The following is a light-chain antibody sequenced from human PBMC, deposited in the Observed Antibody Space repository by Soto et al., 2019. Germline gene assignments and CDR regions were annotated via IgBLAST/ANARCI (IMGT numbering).Light chain of an antibody. V-gene: IGLV1-40*01. J-gene: IGLJ2*01. Sequence: QSVLTQPPSVSGAPGQRVTLSCTGNTSNLGAGYDVHWYQQLPGAAPKLVIFGNRNRPSGVPERFSGSKSGTSASLAITGLQAEDEADYYCGTWDSSLSIVVFGGGTKVTVL. CDR1: TSNLGAGYD. CDR2: GNR. CDR3: GTWDSSLSIVV.